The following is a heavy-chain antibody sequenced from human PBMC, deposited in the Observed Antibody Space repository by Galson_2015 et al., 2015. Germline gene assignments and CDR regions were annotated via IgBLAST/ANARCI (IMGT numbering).Heavy chain of an antibody. CDR1: GLTFSNYW. J-gene: IGHJ4*02. CDR3: ARYYAADTVLIPFY. Sequence: SLRLSCAASGLTFSNYWMTWVRQAPGKGPEWVANIKQDGSERYYVDSVKGRFTISRDNAKKSLYLQMNSLRAEDTAVYFCARYYAADTVLIPFYWGQGTLVTVSS. CDR2: IKQDGSER. V-gene: IGHV3-7*03. D-gene: IGHD3-16*01.